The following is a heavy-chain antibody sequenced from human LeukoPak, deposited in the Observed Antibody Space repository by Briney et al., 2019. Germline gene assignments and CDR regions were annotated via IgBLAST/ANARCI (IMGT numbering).Heavy chain of an antibody. CDR2: IYPGDSDT. J-gene: IGHJ3*02. CDR3: ARIYDFWSGYRAPRDAFDI. D-gene: IGHD3-3*01. V-gene: IGHV5-51*04. Sequence: GESLKISCKVSGYSFTTYWIGWVRQMPGKGLEWMGIIYPGDSDTKYSPSFQGQVTISADKPISTAYLQWSSLKASDTAMYYCARIYDFWSGYRAPRDAFDIWGQGTMVTVSS. CDR1: GYSFTTYW.